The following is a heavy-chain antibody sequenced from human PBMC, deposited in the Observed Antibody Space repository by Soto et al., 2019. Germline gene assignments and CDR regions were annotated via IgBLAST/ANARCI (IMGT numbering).Heavy chain of an antibody. V-gene: IGHV3-33*01. Sequence: QVQLVESGGGVVQPGGSLRLSCTASGFTFSSHGMHWVRQAPGKGLEWVAVIWYDGNTKYNADSVKGRFTISRDNSKNTLYLQMNNLRVEDTAVYYCARDSGTSYHYGMNVWGQGTTVTVSS. CDR2: IWYDGNTK. D-gene: IGHD1-26*01. CDR3: ARDSGTSYHYGMNV. J-gene: IGHJ6*02. CDR1: GFTFSSHG.